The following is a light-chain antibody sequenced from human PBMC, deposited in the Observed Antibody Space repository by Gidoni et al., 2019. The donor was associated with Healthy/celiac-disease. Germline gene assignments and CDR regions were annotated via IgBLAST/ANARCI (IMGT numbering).Light chain of an antibody. CDR1: SSDVCGYNY. CDR2: EVS. V-gene: IGLV2-8*01. J-gene: IGLJ1*01. CDR3: SSYAGSNIFYV. Sequence: QSALPQPPSASGPPGQSVTISCTGTSSDVCGYNYVSWYQQHPGKAPKLMIYEVSKRPSGVPDRFFGSKSGNTASLTVSGLQAEDEADYYCSSYAGSNIFYVFGTGTKVTVL.